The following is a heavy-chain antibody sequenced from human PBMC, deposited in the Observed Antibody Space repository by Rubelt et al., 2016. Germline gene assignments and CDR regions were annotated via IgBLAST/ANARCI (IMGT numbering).Heavy chain of an antibody. CDR2: IKSKTDGGTT. J-gene: IGHJ4*02. D-gene: IGHD3-22*01. V-gene: IGHV3-15*07. CDR3: TTEFYDRDY. Sequence: VQLVESGGGVVQPGRSLRLSCAASGFTFSSYAMHWVRQAPGKGLEWVGRIKSKTDGGTTDYGGPVKSRFTISREDSKNTLYLQMNSLKTEDTAVYYCTTEFYDRDYWGQGTLVTVSS. CDR1: GFTFSSYA.